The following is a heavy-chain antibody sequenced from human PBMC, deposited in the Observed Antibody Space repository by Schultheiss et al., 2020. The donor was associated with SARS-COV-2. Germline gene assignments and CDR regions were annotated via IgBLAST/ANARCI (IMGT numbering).Heavy chain of an antibody. Sequence: GESLKISCKGSGYSFTSYWISWVRQMPGKGLEWMGIIYPGDSDTRYSPSFQGQVTISADKSISTAYLQWSSLKASDTAMYYCARFFASGYSSGWSPWGGYWYFDLWGRGTLVTVSS. D-gene: IGHD6-19*01. CDR2: IYPGDSDT. CDR3: ARFFASGYSSGWSPWGGYWYFDL. CDR1: GYSFTSYW. V-gene: IGHV5-51*01. J-gene: IGHJ2*01.